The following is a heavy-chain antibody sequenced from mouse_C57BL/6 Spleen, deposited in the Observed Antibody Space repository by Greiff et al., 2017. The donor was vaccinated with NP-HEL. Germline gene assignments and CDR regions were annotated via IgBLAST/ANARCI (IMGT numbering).Heavy chain of an antibody. V-gene: IGHV1-80*01. J-gene: IGHJ4*01. CDR2: IYPGDGDT. CDR1: GYAFSSYW. CDR3: ARGDRYAMDY. Sequence: QVQLQQSGAELVKPGASVKISCKASGYAFSSYWLNWVKQRPGKGLDWIGQIYPGDGDTNYNGKFKGKATLTADKSSSTAYMQLSSLTSEDSAVYFCARGDRYAMDYWGQGTSVTVSS.